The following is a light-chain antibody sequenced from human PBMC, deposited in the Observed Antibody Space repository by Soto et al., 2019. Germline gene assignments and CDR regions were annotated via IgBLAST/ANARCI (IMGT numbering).Light chain of an antibody. CDR2: NNN. CDR1: SSNIGTNT. J-gene: IGLJ1*01. V-gene: IGLV1-44*01. Sequence: QSVLTQPPSASGTPGQRVTISCSGSSSNIGTNTVNWYQQLPGTAPKLLIYNNNQRPSGAPDRFSGSKSGTSASLAISGLQSDIEADYYCAAWDDSLNGYVFGIGTKVTVL. CDR3: AAWDDSLNGYV.